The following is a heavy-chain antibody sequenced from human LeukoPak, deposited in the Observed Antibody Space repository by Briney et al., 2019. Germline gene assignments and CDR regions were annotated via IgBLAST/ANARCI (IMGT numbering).Heavy chain of an antibody. V-gene: IGHV1-69*04. Sequence: ASVKVSCKASGGTFSSYAISWVRQAPGQGLEWMGRIIPILGIANYAQKFQGRVTITADKSTSTAYMVLSSLRSEDTAVYYCARAQYYYDSSGYRPPGAFDIWGQGTMVTVSS. CDR1: GGTFSSYA. D-gene: IGHD3-22*01. CDR2: IIPILGIA. CDR3: ARAQYYYDSSGYRPPGAFDI. J-gene: IGHJ3*02.